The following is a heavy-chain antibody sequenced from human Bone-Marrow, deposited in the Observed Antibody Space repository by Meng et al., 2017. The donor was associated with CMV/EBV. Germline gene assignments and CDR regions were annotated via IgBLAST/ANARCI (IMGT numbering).Heavy chain of an antibody. J-gene: IGHJ3*01. V-gene: IGHV1-46*01. CDR2: INPSSETT. CDR1: GHTFITYY. D-gene: IGHD3-16*01. CDR3: ARAHLGVSPLDAFEV. Sequence: ASVKVSCKASGHTFITYYIHWVRQAPGQGLKWMGMINPSSETTSNAQNFQGRLTMTRDTSTSTVYMELSSLRSEDTAVYFCARAHLGVSPLDAFEVWVQGTMVTISS.